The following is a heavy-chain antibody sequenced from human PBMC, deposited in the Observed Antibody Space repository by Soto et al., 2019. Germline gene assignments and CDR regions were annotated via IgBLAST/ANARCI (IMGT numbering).Heavy chain of an antibody. CDR1: GGLFSSYS. Sequence: QVQLVQSGAEVKKPGSSVKVSCKASGGLFSSYSISWVRQAPGQGLEWMGGIIPIFDTPNYAQKFQGKVTITAVTATSTAYMELRRLTSKDTAVYYCERGGPVRIPAAFNWFDRWGEGTLVTVS. CDR2: IIPIFDTP. J-gene: IGHJ5*02. CDR3: ERGGPVRIPAAFNWFDR. D-gene: IGHD2-15*01. V-gene: IGHV1-69*06.